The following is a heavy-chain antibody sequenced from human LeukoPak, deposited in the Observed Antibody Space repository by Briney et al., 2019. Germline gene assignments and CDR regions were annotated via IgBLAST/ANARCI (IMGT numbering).Heavy chain of an antibody. D-gene: IGHD1-14*01. CDR2: ISSSSSYI. J-gene: IGHJ4*02. Sequence: GGSLRLSCAASGFTFSSYSMNWVRQAPGKGLEWVSSISSSSSYIYYADAVKGRFTISRVNAKNSLYLQMNSLRAEDTAVYYCARDSPETGFDYWGQGTLVTVSS. V-gene: IGHV3-21*01. CDR3: ARDSPETGFDY. CDR1: GFTFSSYS.